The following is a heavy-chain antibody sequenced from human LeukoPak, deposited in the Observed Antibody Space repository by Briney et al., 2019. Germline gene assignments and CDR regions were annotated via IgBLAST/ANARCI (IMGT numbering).Heavy chain of an antibody. CDR1: GYSISSGYY. Sequence: PSETLSLTCTVSGYSISSGYYWGWVRQPPGKGLQWIGSIFRSWTTYYSPTLWRRLSMSLDTSKNQFSLKLTSVTATDTAVYYCVRGRGGLGIYQFEFWGQGALVIVPS. J-gene: IGHJ4*02. V-gene: IGHV4-38-2*02. CDR2: IFRSWTT. D-gene: IGHD3/OR15-3a*01. CDR3: VRGRGGLGIYQFEF.